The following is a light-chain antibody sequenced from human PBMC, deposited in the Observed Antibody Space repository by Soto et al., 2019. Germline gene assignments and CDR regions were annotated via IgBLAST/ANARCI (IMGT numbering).Light chain of an antibody. Sequence: EIVLTQSPGTLSFSPGERATLPCRASQSVSSNFLAWYQQKPGQAPSLLIYGASSRATGIPDRFSGSGSGTDFTLTISRLEPEDFSVYYCQQYGSLPRTFGQGTKVEIK. J-gene: IGKJ1*01. CDR3: QQYGSLPRT. V-gene: IGKV3-20*01. CDR1: QSVSSNF. CDR2: GAS.